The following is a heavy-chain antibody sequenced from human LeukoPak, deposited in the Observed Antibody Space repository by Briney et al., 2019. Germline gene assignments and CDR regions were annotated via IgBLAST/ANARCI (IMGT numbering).Heavy chain of an antibody. D-gene: IGHD3-22*01. CDR1: GGSVSSYY. Sequence: SETLSLTCTVSGGSVSSYYWNWIRQPPGKGLEWIGHISFSGSTNYNPSLRSRVTTTVDTSKHQFSLRLTSVTAADTAVHSCARRSGYSNLFNRWGQGSLVSVS. J-gene: IGHJ5*02. V-gene: IGHV4-59*02. CDR3: ARRSGYSNLFNR. CDR2: ISFSGST.